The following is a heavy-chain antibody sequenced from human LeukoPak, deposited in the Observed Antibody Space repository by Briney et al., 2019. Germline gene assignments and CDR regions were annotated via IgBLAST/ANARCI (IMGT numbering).Heavy chain of an antibody. J-gene: IGHJ4*02. CDR1: GYNFTSYW. V-gene: IGHV5-51*01. D-gene: IGHD3-16*01. Sequence: GESLNISCPGSGYNFTSYWIAWVRQMPGRGLEWMGIIYPGDSDTRYSPSFQGQVIISADKSISTAYPQWSSLKASDTAIYYCSSYSDTFYFDCWGQGTLVTVSS. CDR3: SSYSDTFYFDC. CDR2: IYPGDSDT.